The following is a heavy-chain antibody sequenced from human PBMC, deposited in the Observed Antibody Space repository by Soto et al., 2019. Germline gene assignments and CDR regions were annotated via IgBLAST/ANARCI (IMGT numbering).Heavy chain of an antibody. Sequence: GDSLKISCKGSGYTFTSYWIGWVRQMPGKGLEWMGFIYPGDSDTRYSPSFEGQVTISADKSIGTAYLQWSSLKASDTDIYYCLRPGHTIHQGNSYYSMHVRPHGPTVTVSS. CDR2: IYPGDSDT. CDR1: GYTFTSYW. J-gene: IGHJ6*02. D-gene: IGHD1-1*01. V-gene: IGHV5-51*01. CDR3: LRPGHTIHQGNSYYSMHV.